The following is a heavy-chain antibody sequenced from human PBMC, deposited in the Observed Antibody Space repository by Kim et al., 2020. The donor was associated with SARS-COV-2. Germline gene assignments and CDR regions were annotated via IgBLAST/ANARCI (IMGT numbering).Heavy chain of an antibody. CDR2: GGST. CDR3: TTGTGSDY. D-gene: IGHD3-10*01. J-gene: IGHJ4*02. V-gene: IGHV3-15*01. Sequence: GGSTEYAAPAKSRFTISRDASKKTLELRMNSLKTEYTAVYYCTTGTGSDYWGQGTLVTVSS.